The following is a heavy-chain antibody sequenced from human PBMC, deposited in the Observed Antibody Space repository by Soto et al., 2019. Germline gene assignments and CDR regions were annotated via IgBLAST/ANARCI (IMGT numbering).Heavy chain of an antibody. J-gene: IGHJ6*02. D-gene: IGHD5-18*01. V-gene: IGHV3-7*05. Sequence: EVQLVESGGGLVQPGGSLRLSCAASGFTLRTYWLSWVRQVPGKGLEWVANINLDGSEKNYVDSVKGRFTISRDNARNSLYLQMSRLRAEDTALYYCARDGSTSWYSYDYHGMDVWGQGTMVTVSS. CDR1: GFTLRTYW. CDR2: INLDGSEK. CDR3: ARDGSTSWYSYDYHGMDV.